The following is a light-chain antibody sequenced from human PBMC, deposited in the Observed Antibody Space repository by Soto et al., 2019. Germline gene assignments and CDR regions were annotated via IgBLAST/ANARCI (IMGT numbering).Light chain of an antibody. V-gene: IGLV2-23*01. CDR1: SSDVGSYNL. J-gene: IGLJ1*01. CDR2: EGS. Sequence: QSALTQPASVSGSPGQSITISCTGTSSDVGSYNLVSWYQQHPVKAPKLMIYEGSKRPSGVSNRFSGSKSGNTASLTISGLQAEDEAEYFCCSYTGSSTDVFGTGTKLTVL. CDR3: CSYTGSSTDV.